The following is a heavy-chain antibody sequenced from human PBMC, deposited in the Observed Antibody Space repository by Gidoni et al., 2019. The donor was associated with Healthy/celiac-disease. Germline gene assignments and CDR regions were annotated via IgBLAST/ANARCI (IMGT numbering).Heavy chain of an antibody. CDR3: ARGRFVMGGGYVHLLYYFDY. V-gene: IGHV4-34*01. J-gene: IGHJ4*02. D-gene: IGHD5-12*01. Sequence: QVQLQQWGAGLLKPSETLSLTCAVYGGSFSGYYWSWIRQPPGKGLEWIGEINHSGSTNYNPSLKSRVTISVDTSKNQFSLKLSSVTAADTAVYYCARGRFVMGGGYVHLLYYFDYWGQGTLVTVSS. CDR2: INHSGST. CDR1: GGSFSGYY.